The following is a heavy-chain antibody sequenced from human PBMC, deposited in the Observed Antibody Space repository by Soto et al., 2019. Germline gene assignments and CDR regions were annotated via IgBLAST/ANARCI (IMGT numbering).Heavy chain of an antibody. Sequence: QVQLQESGPELVKPSETLSLTCTVSGGSISAYYWSWIRQPAGKGLEWIGRIYSSGSTDYNPSLKSRVTMSADTTKNHYSLRLSSVTVADTAVYYCARGRYSGWYGRGWFDPWGQGALVIVSS. D-gene: IGHD6-19*01. CDR2: IYSSGST. J-gene: IGHJ5*02. CDR1: GGSISAYY. V-gene: IGHV4-4*07. CDR3: ARGRYSGWYGRGWFDP.